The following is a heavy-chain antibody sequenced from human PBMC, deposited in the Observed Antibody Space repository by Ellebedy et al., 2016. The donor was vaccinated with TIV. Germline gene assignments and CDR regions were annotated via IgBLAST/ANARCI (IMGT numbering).Heavy chain of an antibody. D-gene: IGHD3-10*01. CDR2: IKQDGSEK. Sequence: PGGSLRLSCAASGFTFSSNWMSWVRQTPGKGLEWVAYIKQDGSEKYYVDSVKGRFTISRDNAKNSLYLQMSSLRAEDTAVYYCARGRSFNWGQGTLVTVSS. J-gene: IGHJ4*02. CDR3: ARGRSFN. V-gene: IGHV3-7*03. CDR1: GFTFSSNW.